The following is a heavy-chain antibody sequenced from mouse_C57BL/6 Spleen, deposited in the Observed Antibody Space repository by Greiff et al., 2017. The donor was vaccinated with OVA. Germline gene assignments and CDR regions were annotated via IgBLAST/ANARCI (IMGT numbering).Heavy chain of an antibody. D-gene: IGHD2-4*01. Sequence: EVKLVESGPELVKPGASVKIPCKASGYTFTDYNMDWVKQSHGKSLEWIGDINPNNGGTIYNQKFKGKATLTVDKSSSTAYMELRSLTSEDTAVYYCAREGDYPYYFDYWGQGTTLTVSS. CDR1: GYTFTDYN. CDR3: AREGDYPYYFDY. V-gene: IGHV1-18*01. J-gene: IGHJ2*01. CDR2: INPNNGGT.